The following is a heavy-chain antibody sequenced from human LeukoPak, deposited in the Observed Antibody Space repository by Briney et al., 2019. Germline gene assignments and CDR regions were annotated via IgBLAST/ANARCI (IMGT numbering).Heavy chain of an antibody. J-gene: IGHJ4*02. D-gene: IGHD5-18*01. V-gene: IGHV3-30*02. CDR2: IRYDGSNK. CDR1: GFTFSSYG. Sequence: GGSLRLSCAASGFTFSSYGMHWVRQAPGKGLEWVAFIRYDGSNKYYADSVKGRFTISRDNSKNTLYLQMNSLRAEDTAVYYCAKGRYSYGYPEDCFDYWGQGTLVTVSS. CDR3: AKGRYSYGYPEDCFDY.